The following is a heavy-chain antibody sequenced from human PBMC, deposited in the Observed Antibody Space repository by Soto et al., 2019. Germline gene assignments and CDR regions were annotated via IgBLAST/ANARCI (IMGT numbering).Heavy chain of an antibody. D-gene: IGHD3-3*01. CDR3: ARHRVFGVVTLYYYYGMDV. CDR2: IIPIFGTA. CDR1: GYTYTSNG. Sequence: GTSVKVSCKDSGYTYTSNGSSWVRQAPGQGLEWMGWIIPIFGTANYAQKFQGRVTITADESTSTAYMELGSLRSEDTAVYYCARHRVFGVVTLYYYYGMDVWGQGTTVTVSS. V-gene: IGHV1-69*13. J-gene: IGHJ6*02.